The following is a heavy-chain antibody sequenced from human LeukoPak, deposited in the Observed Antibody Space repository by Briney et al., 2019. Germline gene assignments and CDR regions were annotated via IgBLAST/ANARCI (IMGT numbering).Heavy chain of an antibody. CDR1: GYTFNSYG. CDR2: ISTYNGNT. D-gene: IGHD2/OR15-2a*01. J-gene: IGHJ4*02. CDR3: AGDLSGTWDQFDY. V-gene: IGHV1-18*01. Sequence: ASVKVSCKASGYTFNSYGISWVRQAPGQGLEWMGWISTYNGNTNYAQKLRGRVTMTTDTSTSTAYMELRSLRSDDTAMYYCAGDLSGTWDQFDYWGQGTLVTVSS.